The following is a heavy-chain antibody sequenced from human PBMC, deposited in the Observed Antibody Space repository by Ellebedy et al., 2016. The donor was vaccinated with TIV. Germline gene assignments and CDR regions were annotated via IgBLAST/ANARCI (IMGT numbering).Heavy chain of an antibody. V-gene: IGHV3-7*01. Sequence: GGSLRLXXAASGFTFSSYSMNWVRQAPGRGLEWVANIKQDGSEKYYVDSVKGRFTISRDNAKNSLYLQMNSLRAEDTAVYYCARAVRYFDWLPQHYFDYWGQGTLVTVSS. CDR1: GFTFSSYS. CDR2: IKQDGSEK. CDR3: ARAVRYFDWLPQHYFDY. D-gene: IGHD3-9*01. J-gene: IGHJ4*02.